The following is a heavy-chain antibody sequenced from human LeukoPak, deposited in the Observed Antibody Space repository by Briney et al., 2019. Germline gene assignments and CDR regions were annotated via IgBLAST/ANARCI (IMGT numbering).Heavy chain of an antibody. V-gene: IGHV3-30-3*01. J-gene: IGHJ4*02. CDR3: ARDQVAGYFDY. D-gene: IGHD6-19*01. Sequence: GGSLRLSCAASGFTFSDYAMHWVRQAPGKGLEWVAVISKDGSDKYYPGSVRGRFTISRDNSKNTIYLQMDSLRAEDTAIYYCARDQVAGYFDYWGQGTLVTVSS. CDR2: ISKDGSDK. CDR1: GFTFSDYA.